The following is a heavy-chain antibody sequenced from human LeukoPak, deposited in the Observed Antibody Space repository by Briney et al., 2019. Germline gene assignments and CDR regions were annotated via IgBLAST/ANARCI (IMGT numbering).Heavy chain of an antibody. J-gene: IGHJ4*02. Sequence: SETPSLTCTVSGGSISSYYWSWIRQPPGKGLEWIGYIYYSGSTNYNPSLKSRVTISVDTSKNQFSLKLSSVTAADTAVYYCARQRYSSSWYFDYWGQGTLVTVSS. CDR3: ARQRYSSSWYFDY. CDR1: GGSISSYY. CDR2: IYYSGST. D-gene: IGHD6-13*01. V-gene: IGHV4-59*08.